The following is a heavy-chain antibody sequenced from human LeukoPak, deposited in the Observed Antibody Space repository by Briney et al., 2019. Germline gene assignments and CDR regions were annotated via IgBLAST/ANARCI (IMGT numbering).Heavy chain of an antibody. Sequence: KASESLSLTCTVSGASISSYYRNWIRQPPGKGLEWIAYIYYSGRTNYNPSLKSRSTISVNTTTNQFFFKLSSVTAADTAVYYCARDGWGSSTFDYWGEGTLVTVSS. CDR2: IYYSGRT. V-gene: IGHV4-59*01. J-gene: IGHJ4*02. CDR1: GASISSYY. CDR3: ARDGWGSSTFDY. D-gene: IGHD2-15*01.